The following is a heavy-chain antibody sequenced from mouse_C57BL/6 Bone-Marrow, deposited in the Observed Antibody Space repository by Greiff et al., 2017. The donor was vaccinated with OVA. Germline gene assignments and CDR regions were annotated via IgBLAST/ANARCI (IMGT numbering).Heavy chain of an antibody. V-gene: IGHV1-81*01. CDR1: GYTFTSYG. Sequence: VKLMESGAELARPGASVKLSCKASGYTFTSYGISWVKQRTGQGLEWIGEIYPRSGNTYYNEKFKGKATLTADKSSSTAYMELRSLTSEDSAVYFCARGSYVSQYYFDYWGQGTTLTVSS. D-gene: IGHD1-1*02. CDR2: IYPRSGNT. CDR3: ARGSYVSQYYFDY. J-gene: IGHJ2*01.